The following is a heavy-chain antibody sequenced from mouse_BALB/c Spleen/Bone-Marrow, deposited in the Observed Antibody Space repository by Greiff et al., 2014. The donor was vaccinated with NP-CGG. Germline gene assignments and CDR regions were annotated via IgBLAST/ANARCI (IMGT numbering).Heavy chain of an antibody. CDR1: GLTFSSFG. J-gene: IGHJ4*01. D-gene: IGHD2-2*01. V-gene: IGHV5-17*02. CDR2: INSDSRTI. Sequence: EVQLQQSGGGLVQPGGSRKLSCVVSGLTFSSFGMHWVRQVPEKGLEWVAYINSDSRTIYYADTVKGRFTISRDNPKKTLFLQMTSLRSEDTAIYYCTRPYGYSYAMDYWGQGTSVTVSS. CDR3: TRPYGYSYAMDY.